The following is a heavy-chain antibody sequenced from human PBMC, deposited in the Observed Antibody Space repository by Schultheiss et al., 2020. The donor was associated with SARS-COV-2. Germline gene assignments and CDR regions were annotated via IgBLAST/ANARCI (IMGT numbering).Heavy chain of an antibody. CDR1: GFTFSTYA. D-gene: IGHD2-21*02. CDR2: VSSGGTYT. V-gene: IGHV3-23*01. J-gene: IGHJ4*02. Sequence: GGSLRLSCVASGFTFSTYAMSWVRQAPGKGLEWVSTVSSGGTYTYYADSVKGRFTISRDNSKNTLYLQMNSLRAEDTAVYYCAKYCGGDCYYFDYWGQGTLVTVSS. CDR3: AKYCGGDCYYFDY.